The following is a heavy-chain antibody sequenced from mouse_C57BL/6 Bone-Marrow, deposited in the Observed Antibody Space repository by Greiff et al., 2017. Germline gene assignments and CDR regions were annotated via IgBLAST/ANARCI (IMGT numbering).Heavy chain of an antibody. CDR2: IWSGGST. CDR3: SKGFAY. V-gene: IGHV2-5*01. J-gene: IGHJ3*01. CDR1: GFSLTSYG. Sequence: QVQLKESGPGLVQPSQCLSITCTVSGFSLTSYGVHWVRQSTGKGLEWLGVIWSGGSTAYNAAFMSRLSIPKDNYTSKVFFKMNCLRADDTAIDFCSKGFAYWGQGTLVTVSA.